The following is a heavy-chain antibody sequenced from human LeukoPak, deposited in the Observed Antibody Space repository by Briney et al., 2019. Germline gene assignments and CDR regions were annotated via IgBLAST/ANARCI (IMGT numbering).Heavy chain of an antibody. D-gene: IGHD3-10*01. J-gene: IGHJ4*02. CDR2: IWYDGSNE. CDR3: ARGGYSGSGNYFDY. CDR1: GFTFSTYG. Sequence: GRSLRLSCAASGFTFSTYGMHWVRQAPGKGLEWVAVIWYDGSNEYHADSVKGRFTISRDNSKNTLYLQMSSLRAEDTAVYYCARGGYSGSGNYFDYWGQGTLVTVSS. V-gene: IGHV3-33*01.